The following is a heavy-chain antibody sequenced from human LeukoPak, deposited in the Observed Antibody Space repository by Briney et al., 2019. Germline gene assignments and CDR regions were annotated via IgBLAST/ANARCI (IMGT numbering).Heavy chain of an antibody. J-gene: IGHJ5*02. V-gene: IGHV4-34*01. CDR2: INHSGST. CDR3: ARAGRITIFGVVRYNWFDP. D-gene: IGHD3-3*01. Sequence: SETLSLTCAVYGGSFSGYYWSWIRQPPGKGLEWIGEINHSGSTNYNPSLKSRVTISVDTSKNQFSLKLSSVTAADTAVYYCARAGRITIFGVVRYNWFDPWGQGTLVTISS. CDR1: GGSFSGYY.